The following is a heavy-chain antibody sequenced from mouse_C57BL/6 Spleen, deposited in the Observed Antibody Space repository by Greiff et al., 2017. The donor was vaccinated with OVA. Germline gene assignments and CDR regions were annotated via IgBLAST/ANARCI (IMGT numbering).Heavy chain of an antibody. D-gene: IGHD2-1*01. CDR2: IYPGNGAT. Sequence: VQLQQSGAELVRPGASVKMSCKASGYTFTSYNMHWVKQTPRQGLEWIGAIYPGNGATYYNQKFKGKATLTVDKSSSTAYMQLSSLTSEDSAVYFCARSGSYYDNYVYFDYWGKGTTLTVSS. J-gene: IGHJ2*01. V-gene: IGHV1-12*01. CDR3: ARSGSYYDNYVYFDY. CDR1: GYTFTSYN.